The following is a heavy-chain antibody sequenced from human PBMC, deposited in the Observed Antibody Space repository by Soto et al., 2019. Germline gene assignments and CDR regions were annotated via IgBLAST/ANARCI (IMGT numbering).Heavy chain of an antibody. CDR1: GYTFTGYY. D-gene: IGHD6-13*01. CDR2: INPNSGGT. J-gene: IGHJ4*02. CDR3: AREGRGRIAAAGRGFDY. V-gene: IGHV1-2*04. Sequence: ASVKVSCKASGYTFTGYYMHWVRQAPGQGLEWMGWINPNSGGTNYGQKFQGWVTMTRDTSISTAYMELSRLRADDTAVYYCAREGRGRIAAAGRGFDYWGQGTLVTVSS.